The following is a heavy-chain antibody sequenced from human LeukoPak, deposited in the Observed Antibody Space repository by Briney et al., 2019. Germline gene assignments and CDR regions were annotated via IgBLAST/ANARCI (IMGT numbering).Heavy chain of an antibody. Sequence: GGSLRLSCAASGFTFSSYAMSWVRQAPGKGLEWVSAISGSGGSTYYADSVKGRFTISRDNSKNTLYLQMNSLRAEDTAVYYCAKDMVVPAAPTGVDYWGQGTLVTVTS. CDR2: ISGSGGST. CDR1: GFTFSSYA. CDR3: AKDMVVPAAPTGVDY. J-gene: IGHJ4*02. V-gene: IGHV3-23*01. D-gene: IGHD2-2*01.